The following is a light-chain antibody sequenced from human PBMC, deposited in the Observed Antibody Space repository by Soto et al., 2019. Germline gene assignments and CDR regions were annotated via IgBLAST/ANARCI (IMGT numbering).Light chain of an antibody. CDR2: SDD. CDR1: NSNIGRYP. CDR3: AAWDDNLNGPL. Sequence: QSALTQPPSLSGTPGQRVTISCSGSNSNIGRYPVNWYQHFPGTAPKILIYSDDERPSGVPDRFSGSKSGTSASLAISGLQSEDEAEYCCAAWDDNLNGPLFGGGTKLTVL. J-gene: IGLJ3*02. V-gene: IGLV1-44*01.